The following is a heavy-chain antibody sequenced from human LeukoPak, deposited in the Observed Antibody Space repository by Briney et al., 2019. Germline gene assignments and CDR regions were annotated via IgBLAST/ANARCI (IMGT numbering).Heavy chain of an antibody. J-gene: IGHJ4*01. D-gene: IGHD3-3*01. CDR2: IYYDGSNK. CDR1: RFTFRNYG. Sequence: GGSLRLSCAASRFTFRNYGMQWVRQAPGKGLEWVALIYYDGSNKYYPDSVKGRFTISKDNSKNTLYLQMNSLRDEDTAVYYCARISGGGSSEWYFDYWGQGTLVTVSS. V-gene: IGHV3-33*01. CDR3: ARISGGGSSEWYFDY.